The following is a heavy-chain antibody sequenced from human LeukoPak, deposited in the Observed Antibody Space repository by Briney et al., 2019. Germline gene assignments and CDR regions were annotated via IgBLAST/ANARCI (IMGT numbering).Heavy chain of an antibody. CDR1: GCSISSSSYY. J-gene: IGHJ4*02. Sequence: SETLSLTCTVAGCSISSSSYYLGWFRQPPGKRLEWIGRIFYSGSTYYNPSLKSRVTISVDTSKNQFSLKLSSVTAADTAVYYCARDTSHYDFWSGYPKAFDYWAREPWSPSPQ. D-gene: IGHD3-3*01. V-gene: IGHV4-39*07. CDR2: IFYSGST. CDR3: ARDTSHYDFWSGYPKAFDY.